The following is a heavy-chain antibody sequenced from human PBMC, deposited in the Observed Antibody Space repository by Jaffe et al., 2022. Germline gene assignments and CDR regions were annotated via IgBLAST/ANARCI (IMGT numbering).Heavy chain of an antibody. D-gene: IGHD3-3*01. CDR2: ISSSSSYI. J-gene: IGHJ6*03. CDR1: GFTFSSYS. CDR3: AREDYDFWSGYYNPYYYYYMDV. Sequence: EVQLVESGGGLVKPGGSLRLSCAASGFTFSSYSMNWVRQAPGKGLEWVSSISSSSSYIYYADSVKGRFTISRDNAKNSLYLQMNSLRAEDTAVYYCAREDYDFWSGYYNPYYYYYMDVWGKGTTVTVSS. V-gene: IGHV3-21*01.